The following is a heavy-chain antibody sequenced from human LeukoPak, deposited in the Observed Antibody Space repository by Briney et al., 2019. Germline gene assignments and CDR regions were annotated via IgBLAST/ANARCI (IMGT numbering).Heavy chain of an antibody. CDR1: GGTFSSYA. D-gene: IGHD6-19*01. CDR2: IITIIGTA. V-gene: IGHV1-69*05. Sequence: VTVSCTAAGGTFSSYAISWVRQAPGQGLGWVGGIITIIGTANYAQKFQGRVTITTDESTNTAYMELSSLRSEDTAVYYCARDRYSSGWNYYYYYMDVWGKGTTVTVSS. CDR3: ARDRYSSGWNYYYYYMDV. J-gene: IGHJ6*03.